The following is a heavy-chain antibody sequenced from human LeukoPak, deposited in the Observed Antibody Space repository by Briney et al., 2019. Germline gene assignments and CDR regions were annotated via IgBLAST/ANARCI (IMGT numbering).Heavy chain of an antibody. V-gene: IGHV3-30*02. Sequence: GGSLRLSCAASGFTFSNYGMHWVRQAPGKGLEWVAFIRYDGSDKYYADSVKGRFTISRDNSKNTLYIQMNSLRVEDAAMYYCAKGQLFGDYWGQGTLVTVSS. CDR1: GFTFSNYG. D-gene: IGHD3-3*01. J-gene: IGHJ4*02. CDR2: IRYDGSDK. CDR3: AKGQLFGDY.